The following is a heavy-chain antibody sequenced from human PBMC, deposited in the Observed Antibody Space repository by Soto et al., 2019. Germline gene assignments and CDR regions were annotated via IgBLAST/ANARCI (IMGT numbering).Heavy chain of an antibody. CDR1: GFTFGSYW. J-gene: IGHJ4*02. CDR2: ITRDGSEK. CDR3: ASLEWESTGYADY. D-gene: IGHD3-3*01. V-gene: IGHV3-7*03. Sequence: EVHVVESGGGLVQPGGSLRLSCAASGFTFGSYWMSWVRQAPGKGLEWVANITRDGSEKYYVDSVKGRFTISRDNAKNTLYLQMNSLRADDTAVYYCASLEWESTGYADYWGQGTLVTVSS.